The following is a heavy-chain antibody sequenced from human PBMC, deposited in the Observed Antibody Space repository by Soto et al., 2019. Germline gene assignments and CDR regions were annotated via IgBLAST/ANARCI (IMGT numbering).Heavy chain of an antibody. Sequence: SETLSLTCIVSGDSISSSDYYWGWIRQAPGKGPEWIGSIYHSGSTNYNPSLKSRLTISVDTSKNQFSLKLSSVTAADTAVYYCARHGMDYYDSSGYYYSPYYFDYWGQGTLVTVSS. CDR1: GDSISSSDYY. V-gene: IGHV4-39*01. CDR3: ARHGMDYYDSSGYYYSPYYFDY. J-gene: IGHJ4*02. CDR2: IYHSGST. D-gene: IGHD3-22*01.